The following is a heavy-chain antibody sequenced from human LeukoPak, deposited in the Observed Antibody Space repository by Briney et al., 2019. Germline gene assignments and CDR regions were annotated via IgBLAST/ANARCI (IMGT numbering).Heavy chain of an antibody. CDR1: GGTFSSCA. CDR3: ARERAPFWSGYDDAFDI. J-gene: IGHJ3*02. Sequence: SVKVSCKASGGTFSSCAISWVRQAPGQGLEWMGRINPIFGTANYAQKFQGRVTITTDESTSTAYMELSSLRSEDTAVYYCARERAPFWSGYDDAFDIWGQGTMVTVSS. D-gene: IGHD3-3*01. V-gene: IGHV1-69*05. CDR2: INPIFGTA.